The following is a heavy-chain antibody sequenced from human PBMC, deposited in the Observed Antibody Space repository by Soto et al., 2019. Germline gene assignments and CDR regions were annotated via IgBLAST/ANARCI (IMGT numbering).Heavy chain of an antibody. CDR3: ARDQSSWGKHPYYYRMDV. J-gene: IGHJ6*02. Sequence: VASVKVSCKASGYTFTGYYMHWVRQAPGQGLEWMGWINPNSGGTNYAQKFQGRVTMTRDTSISTAYMELSRLRSDDTAVYYCARDQSSWGKHPYYYRMDVWVQGTTVTVSS. CDR1: GYTFTGYY. D-gene: IGHD6-13*01. CDR2: INPNSGGT. V-gene: IGHV1-2*02.